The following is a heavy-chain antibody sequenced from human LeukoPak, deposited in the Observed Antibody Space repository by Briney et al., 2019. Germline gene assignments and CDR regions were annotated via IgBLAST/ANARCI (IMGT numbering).Heavy chain of an antibody. CDR2: IKSKTDGGTT. Sequence: PGGSLRLSCAASGFTFDDYGMSWVRQAPGKGLEWVGRIKSKTDGGTTDYAAPVKGRFTISRDDSKNTLYLQMNSLKTEDTAMYYCTTNYNYDFWNGYYLFDYWGQGTLVTVSS. CDR3: TTNYNYDFWNGYYLFDY. D-gene: IGHD3-3*01. CDR1: GFTFDDYG. J-gene: IGHJ4*02. V-gene: IGHV3-15*01.